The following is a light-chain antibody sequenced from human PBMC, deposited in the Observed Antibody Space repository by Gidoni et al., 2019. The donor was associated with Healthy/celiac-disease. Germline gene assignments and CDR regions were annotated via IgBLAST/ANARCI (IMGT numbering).Light chain of an antibody. CDR1: QGISNY. Sequence: DIQMTQSPSSLSASVGARVTITCRASQGISNYLAWYQQKPGKVPKLLIYAASTLQSGVPSRFSGSGAGTDFTLTISSLQPEDVATYYCQKYNSAPRTFXXXTKVEIK. V-gene: IGKV1-27*01. CDR3: QKYNSAPRT. CDR2: AAS. J-gene: IGKJ1*01.